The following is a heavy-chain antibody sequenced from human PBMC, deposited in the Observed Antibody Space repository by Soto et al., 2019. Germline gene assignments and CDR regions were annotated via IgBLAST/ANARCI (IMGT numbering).Heavy chain of an antibody. D-gene: IGHD3-10*01. CDR1: GGTFSSYA. V-gene: IGHV1-69*13. J-gene: IGHJ6*02. CDR2: IIPIFGTA. CDR3: ARGLYGSGRNYSYYYGMDV. Sequence: SVKVSCKASGGTFSSYAISWVRQAPGQGLEWMGGIIPIFGTANYAQKFQGRVTITADESTSTAYMELSSLRSEDTAVYYCARGLYGSGRNYSYYYGMDVWGQGTTVPVSS.